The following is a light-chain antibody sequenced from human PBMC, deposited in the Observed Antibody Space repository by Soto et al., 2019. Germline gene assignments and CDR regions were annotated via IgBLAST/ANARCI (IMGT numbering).Light chain of an antibody. V-gene: IGKV1-5*03. CDR1: QSISNW. CDR3: QHYNRVFLLN. Sequence: DIPMTQSPSTLSASVGDRVTITRRASQSISNWLACFKQKTGKAPKLMMYKASNLESGVPSRFSGSGSGTEFNITISSLQPDDFATYYCQHYNRVFLLNFGGGTKVEIK. J-gene: IGKJ4*01. CDR2: KAS.